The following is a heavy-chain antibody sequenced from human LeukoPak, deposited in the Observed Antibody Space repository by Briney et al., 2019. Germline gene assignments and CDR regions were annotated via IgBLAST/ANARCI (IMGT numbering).Heavy chain of an antibody. J-gene: IGHJ4*02. D-gene: IGHD3-16*02. CDR2: MNPNSGNT. V-gene: IGHV1-8*02. CDR1: GGTFSSYA. CDR3: ARAEGHDYVWGSYRYNSPDFDY. Sequence: ASVKVSCKASGGTFSSYAISWVRQATGQGLEWMGWMNPNSGNTGYAQKFQGRVTMTRNTSISTAYMELSSLRSEDTAVYYCARAEGHDYVWGSYRYNSPDFDYWGQGTLVTVSS.